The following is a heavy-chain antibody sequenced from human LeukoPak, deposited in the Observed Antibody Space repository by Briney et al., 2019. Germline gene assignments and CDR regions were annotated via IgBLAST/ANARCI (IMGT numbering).Heavy chain of an antibody. J-gene: IGHJ4*02. V-gene: IGHV4-4*07. D-gene: IGHD6-19*01. Sequence: PSETLSLTCTVSGGSISSYYWSWIRQPAGKGLEWIGRIYTSGSTNYNPSLKSRVTMSVDTSKNQFSLKLSSVTAADTAVYYCARDRGYSSGSRSYYFDYWGQGTLVTVSS. CDR1: GGSISSYY. CDR2: IYTSGST. CDR3: ARDRGYSSGSRSYYFDY.